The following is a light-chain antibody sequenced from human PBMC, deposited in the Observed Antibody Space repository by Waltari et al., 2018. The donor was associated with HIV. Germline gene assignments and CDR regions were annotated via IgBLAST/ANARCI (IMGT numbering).Light chain of an antibody. CDR3: SSYTSSNTLV. CDR2: EVS. J-gene: IGLJ1*01. V-gene: IGLV2-14*01. Sequence: QSALTQPASVPGSPGQSITISCTGTSSDIGGSNYVSWYQHHPGKAPKLMIYEVSNRPSGVSNRCSGSKSGNTASLTISGLQAEDEADYYCSSYTSSNTLVFGTGTKVTVL. CDR1: SSDIGGSNY.